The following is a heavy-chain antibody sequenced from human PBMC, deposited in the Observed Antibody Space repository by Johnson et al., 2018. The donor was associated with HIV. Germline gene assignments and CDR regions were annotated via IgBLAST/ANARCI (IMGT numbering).Heavy chain of an antibody. CDR2: IYSGGNT. CDR1: GSTVRSTY. Sequence: VQLVESGGGLVQPGGSLRPSCAASGSTVRSTYMTWVRQAPGKGLAWVSVIYSGGNTYYTDSVRGRFPISRDNSRNTLYLQMNSLRAEDTAVYYCATSRVLLYQPLRPHAFDIWGQGTMVTVSS. D-gene: IGHD2-2*01. CDR3: ATSRVLLYQPLRPHAFDI. V-gene: IGHV3-53*01. J-gene: IGHJ3*02.